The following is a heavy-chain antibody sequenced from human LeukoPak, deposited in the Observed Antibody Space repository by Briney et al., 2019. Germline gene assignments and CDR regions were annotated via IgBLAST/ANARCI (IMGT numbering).Heavy chain of an antibody. CDR3: ARDIPGDY. V-gene: IGHV3-30-3*01. CDR1: GFSFSDHA. CDR2: ISYDGSNK. Sequence: GGSLRLSCAASGFSFSDHAMHWVRQAPGKGLEWVAIISYDGSNKYYADSVKGRFSISKDNSKKSLYLQMNSLRAEDTAVYYCARDIPGDYWGQGTLVTVSS. D-gene: IGHD1-1*01. J-gene: IGHJ4*02.